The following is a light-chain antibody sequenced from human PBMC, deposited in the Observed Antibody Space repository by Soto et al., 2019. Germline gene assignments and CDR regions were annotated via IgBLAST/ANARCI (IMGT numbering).Light chain of an antibody. V-gene: IGKV1-6*01. Sequence: AIQMIQSPSSLSASVGDRVTITCRASQGIRNDLGWYQQKPGKAPKLLIYAASSLQSGVPSRFSGSGSGTDFTLTISSLQPEDFATYYCLQDYNYLWTFGQGTKVEIK. CDR3: LQDYNYLWT. J-gene: IGKJ1*01. CDR2: AAS. CDR1: QGIRND.